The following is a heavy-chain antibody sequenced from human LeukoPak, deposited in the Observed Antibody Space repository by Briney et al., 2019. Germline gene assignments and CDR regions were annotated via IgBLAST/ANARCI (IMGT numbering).Heavy chain of an antibody. CDR3: AKGRSAYNFGGGDF. J-gene: IGHJ4*02. Sequence: VGSLRLSCAASGFTFSSDAMSWGCEDLGEGLGCVSVISARGGNTYYADSVRGRFTISRDNSKNTLYLQMNSLRAEDTAVYYCAKGRSAYNFGGGDFWGQGTPVTVSS. V-gene: IGHV3-23*01. CDR2: ISARGGNT. CDR1: GFTFSSDA. D-gene: IGHD5-12*01.